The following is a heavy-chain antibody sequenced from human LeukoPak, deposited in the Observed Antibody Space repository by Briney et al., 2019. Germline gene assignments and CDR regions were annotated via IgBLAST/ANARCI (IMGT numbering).Heavy chain of an antibody. CDR3: AGLHTAMDGYYMDV. V-gene: IGHV4-34*01. CDR1: GGSFSGYY. J-gene: IGHJ6*03. CDR2: INHSGST. Sequence: PSETLSLTCAVYGGSFSGYYWSRIRQPPGKGLEWIGEINHSGSTNYNPSLKSRVTISVDTSKNQFSLKLSSVTAADTAVYYCAGLHTAMDGYYMDVWGKGTTVTVSS. D-gene: IGHD5-18*01.